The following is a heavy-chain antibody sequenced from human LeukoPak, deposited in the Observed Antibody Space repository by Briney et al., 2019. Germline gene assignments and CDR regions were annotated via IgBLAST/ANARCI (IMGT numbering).Heavy chain of an antibody. CDR3: ARDFEMATPRSEYYYGMDV. D-gene: IGHD5-24*01. Sequence: GASVKVSCKASGYSFSTYAMHWVRQAPGQGLEWMGWINAGNGVTKYSPKFQDRVTITRDTSISTAYMELSSLRSEDTAVYYCARDFEMATPRSEYYYGMDVWGQGTTVTVSS. CDR2: INAGNGVT. V-gene: IGHV1-3*01. J-gene: IGHJ6*02. CDR1: GYSFSTYA.